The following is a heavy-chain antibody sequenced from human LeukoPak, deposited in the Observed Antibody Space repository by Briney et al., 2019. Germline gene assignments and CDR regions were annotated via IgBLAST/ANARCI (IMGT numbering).Heavy chain of an antibody. D-gene: IGHD6-13*01. CDR2: ITGYGAT. V-gene: IGHV3-23*01. Sequence: GGSLRLSCAASGFTFSNFAMMWVRQAPGTGRQWVSTITGYGATFYADSVRGRFTIFRDTSMNTLFLQMNSLGAEDTAVYYCVKGAAAGKVDWFDPWGQGTLVTVSS. CDR1: GFTFSNFA. CDR3: VKGAAAGKVDWFDP. J-gene: IGHJ5*02.